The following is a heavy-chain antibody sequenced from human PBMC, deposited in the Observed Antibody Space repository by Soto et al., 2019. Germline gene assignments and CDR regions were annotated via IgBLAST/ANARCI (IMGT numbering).Heavy chain of an antibody. CDR2: IYYSGST. Sequence: PSETLSLTCTVSGGSISSYYWSWIRQPPGKGLEWIGYIYYSGSTNYNPSLTSRVTISVDTSKNQFSLKLSSVTAADTAVYYCARLDGDEFFDYWGQGTLVTVSS. D-gene: IGHD4-17*01. CDR3: ARLDGDEFFDY. V-gene: IGHV4-59*01. J-gene: IGHJ4*02. CDR1: GGSISSYY.